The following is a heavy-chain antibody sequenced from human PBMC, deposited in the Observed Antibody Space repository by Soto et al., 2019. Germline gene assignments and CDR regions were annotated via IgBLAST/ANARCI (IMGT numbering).Heavy chain of an antibody. CDR1: GGSISSSRSY. J-gene: IGHJ5*02. D-gene: IGHD6-13*01. Sequence: QLQLQESGPGLVKPSETLSLTCNVSGGSISSSRSYWAWFRQPPGKELGWIANIFYAGNTYYNPSIKSRVTVSVDTSKNQFSLKLDSVTAADTAVYYCARPAAAPGIDLWFDPWGQGTLVTVSS. CDR3: ARPAAAPGIDLWFDP. CDR2: IFYAGNT. V-gene: IGHV4-39*01.